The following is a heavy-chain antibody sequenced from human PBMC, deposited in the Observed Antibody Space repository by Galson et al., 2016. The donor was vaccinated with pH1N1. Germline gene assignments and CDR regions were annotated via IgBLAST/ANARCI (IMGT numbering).Heavy chain of an antibody. CDR2: NKRRGEGGTT. D-gene: IGHD3-10*01. Sequence: SLRLSCAASGLIFSNAWMSWVRQAPGKGLEWVGRNKRRGEGGTTDYAAPVQGRFTISRDDSRNTLYLQMNSLKTEDTAMYYCTTDDYYVSGTYYPGFDSWGQGTLLTVSS. CDR3: TTDDYYVSGTYYPGFDS. J-gene: IGHJ4*02. V-gene: IGHV3-15*01. CDR1: GLIFSNAW.